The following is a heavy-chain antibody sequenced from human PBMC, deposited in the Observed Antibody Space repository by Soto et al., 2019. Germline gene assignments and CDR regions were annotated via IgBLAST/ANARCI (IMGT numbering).Heavy chain of an antibody. V-gene: IGHV4-31*03. CDR2: IHYSGTT. D-gene: IGHD4-17*01. Sequence: PSETLSLTCSVSVVYVTSAGLHCNWLRHYPGKGLECIGYIHYSGTTHYSPSLKGRMSISVDTPKNRFSLKLSSVTAADTAVYYCARGGYGDYEAYYGMDVWGQGTTVTVSS. CDR1: VVYVTSAGLH. CDR3: ARGGYGDYEAYYGMDV. J-gene: IGHJ6*02.